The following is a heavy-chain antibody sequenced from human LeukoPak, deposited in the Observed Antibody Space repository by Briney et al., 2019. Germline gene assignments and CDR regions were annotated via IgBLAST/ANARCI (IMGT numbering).Heavy chain of an antibody. J-gene: IGHJ4*02. Sequence: SETLSLTCAVHGGSFSGYYWSSIRQTPGKGLEWIGEIKHIGSTNYNPSLKSRVNISVDTSKSQLSLKLRSVTAADTAVYYFARSSGYTRDFDYWGQGTLVTVSS. CDR3: ARSSGYTRDFDY. CDR2: IKHIGST. CDR1: GGSFSGYY. D-gene: IGHD3-22*01. V-gene: IGHV4-34*01.